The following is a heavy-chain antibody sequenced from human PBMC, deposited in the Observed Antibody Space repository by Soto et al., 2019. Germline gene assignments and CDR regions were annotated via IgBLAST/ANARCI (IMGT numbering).Heavy chain of an antibody. CDR3: ARDGIAAAGLNWFDP. V-gene: IGHV3-30-3*01. CDR1: GFTFSSYA. D-gene: IGHD6-13*01. CDR2: ISYDGSNK. Sequence: GGSLRLSCAASGFTFSSYAMHWVRQAPGKGLEWVAVISYDGSNKYYADSVKGRFTISRDNSKNTLYLQMNSLRAEDTAVYYCARDGIAAAGLNWFDPWGQGTLVTVSS. J-gene: IGHJ5*02.